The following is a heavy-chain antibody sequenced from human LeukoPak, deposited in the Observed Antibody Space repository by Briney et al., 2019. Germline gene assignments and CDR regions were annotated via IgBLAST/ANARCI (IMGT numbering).Heavy chain of an antibody. D-gene: IGHD2/OR15-2a*01. CDR1: GGSISSSTFY. V-gene: IGHV4-39*07. CDR3: AREGWHSKNTDGLDI. Sequence: SETLSLTCTVSGGSISSSTFYWAWIRQPPGKGLEWIGNVYYSGNTNYNPSLKSRVTISVDTSKNQFSLKLNSVTAADTAVYYCAREGWHSKNTDGLDIWGQGTMVTASS. J-gene: IGHJ3*02. CDR2: VYYSGNT.